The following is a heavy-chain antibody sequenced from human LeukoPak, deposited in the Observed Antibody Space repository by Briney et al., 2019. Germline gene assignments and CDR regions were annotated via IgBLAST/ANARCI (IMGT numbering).Heavy chain of an antibody. CDR1: GGSISSGGYY. Sequence: SQTLSLTGTVSGGSISSGGYYWSWIRQHPGKGLEWIGYIYYSGSTYYNPSLKSRVTISVDTSKSQFSLKLSSVTAADTAVYYCARGAHGGRDYWGQGTLVTVSS. CDR2: IYYSGST. CDR3: ARGAHGGRDY. D-gene: IGHD3-16*01. J-gene: IGHJ4*02. V-gene: IGHV4-31*03.